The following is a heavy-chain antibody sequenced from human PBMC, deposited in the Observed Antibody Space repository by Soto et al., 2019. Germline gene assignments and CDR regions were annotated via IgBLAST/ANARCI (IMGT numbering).Heavy chain of an antibody. J-gene: IGHJ4*02. Sequence: QVQLVESGGGVVQPGTSLRLSCSAYGFTLRGVDMHCVRQAPGKGLEWVAVMSYDGRNQYYADSVKGRFTVSRDSSKSTLYLQMNSLRTEDAAVYYCAKGGWYNSSSRSDCWGQGTLVTVSS. CDR2: MSYDGRNQ. CDR1: GFTLRGVD. CDR3: AKGGWYNSSSRSDC. D-gene: IGHD6-6*01. V-gene: IGHV3-30*18.